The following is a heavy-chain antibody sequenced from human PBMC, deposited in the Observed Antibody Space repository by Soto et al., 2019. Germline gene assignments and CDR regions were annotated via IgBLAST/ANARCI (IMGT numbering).Heavy chain of an antibody. CDR2: ISGSGGST. Sequence: GGSLRLSCAASGFTFSSYAMSWVRQAPGKGLEWVSAISGSGGSTYYADSVKGRFTISRDNSKNTLYLQMNSPRAEDTAVYYCAKTYPLFYYDSSGYFDYWGQGTLVTVSS. D-gene: IGHD3-22*01. CDR3: AKTYPLFYYDSSGYFDY. CDR1: GFTFSSYA. J-gene: IGHJ4*02. V-gene: IGHV3-23*01.